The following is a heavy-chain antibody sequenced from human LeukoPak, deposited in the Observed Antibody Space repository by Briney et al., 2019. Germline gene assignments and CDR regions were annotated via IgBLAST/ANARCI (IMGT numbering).Heavy chain of an antibody. V-gene: IGHV3-7*01. CDR2: INQDGSEK. CDR3: ARNSESLTHPKY. D-gene: IGHD1-14*01. CDR1: GFTLGVYW. Sequence: GGSLRLSCAASGFTLGVYWMTWVSQAPGKGLEWVANINQDGSEKHYLDSVKGRFTISRDNPRNSLSLQMSSLRAEDTAIYYCARNSESLTHPKYWGQGTLVTVSS. J-gene: IGHJ4*02.